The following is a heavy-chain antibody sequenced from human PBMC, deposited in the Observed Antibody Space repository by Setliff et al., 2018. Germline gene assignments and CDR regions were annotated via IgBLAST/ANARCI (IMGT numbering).Heavy chain of an antibody. Sequence: SETLSLTCTVSDDSISSRHYYWSWIRQPAGKGLEWLGQIYTSWSTNYNPSLKGRATLSIDASKKQFSLKLTAVTAADRAVYYCARDGGNGYFPYPIGYWGQGTLVTVSS. J-gene: IGHJ4*02. CDR3: ARDGGNGYFPYPIGY. CDR2: IYTSWST. D-gene: IGHD3-22*01. CDR1: DDSISSRHYY. V-gene: IGHV4-61*09.